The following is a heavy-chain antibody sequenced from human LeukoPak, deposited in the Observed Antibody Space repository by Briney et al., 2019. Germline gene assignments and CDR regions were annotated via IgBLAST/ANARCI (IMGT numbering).Heavy chain of an antibody. Sequence: ASVKVSCKASGYTFTSYGISWVRQAPGQGLEWMGWISAYNGNTNYAQELQGRVSMTTDTSTSTAYLELRSLRSDDTAVCYCARGGGLVPGTWFDPWGQGTLVTVSS. D-gene: IGHD6-19*01. CDR1: GYTFTSYG. J-gene: IGHJ5*02. CDR3: ARGGGLVPGTWFDP. CDR2: ISAYNGNT. V-gene: IGHV1-18*01.